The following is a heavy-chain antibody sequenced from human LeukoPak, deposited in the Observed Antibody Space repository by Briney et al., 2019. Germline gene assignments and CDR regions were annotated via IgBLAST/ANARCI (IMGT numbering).Heavy chain of an antibody. Sequence: PSETLSLTCTVSGGSISSYYWSWIRQPPGKGLEWIGYIYYSGSTNYNPSLKSRVTISVDTSKNQFSLKLSSVTAADTAVYYCARSRMPRSDFDYWGQGTLVTVSS. CDR2: IYYSGST. CDR1: GGSISSYY. D-gene: IGHD2-15*01. J-gene: IGHJ4*02. V-gene: IGHV4-59*01. CDR3: ARSRMPRSDFDY.